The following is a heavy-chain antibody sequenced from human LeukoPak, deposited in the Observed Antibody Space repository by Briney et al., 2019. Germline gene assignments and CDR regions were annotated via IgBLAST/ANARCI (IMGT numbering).Heavy chain of an antibody. CDR3: AKRGNTISFFDP. V-gene: IGHV3-23*01. CDR2: LTGRGDSA. J-gene: IGHJ5*02. Sequence: GGSLRLSCGASGFTLSNYAMYWVRQAPGKGLVWVSGLTGRGDSAYYADSVKGRFTISRDNSKNTLYLEMNSLRADDTAVYYCAKRGNTISFFDPWGQGTLVTVSS. CDR1: GFTLSNYA. D-gene: IGHD1-1*01.